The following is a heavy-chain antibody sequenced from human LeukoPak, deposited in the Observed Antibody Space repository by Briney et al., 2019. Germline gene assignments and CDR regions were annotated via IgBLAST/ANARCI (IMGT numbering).Heavy chain of an antibody. CDR1: GGSISSSSYY. J-gene: IGHJ4*02. D-gene: IGHD5-24*01. CDR2: IYYSGST. Sequence: SETLSLTCTVSGGSISSSSYYWGWIRQPPGKGLEWIGSIYYSGSTYYNPSLKSRVTISVDTSKNQFSLKLSSVNAAHTAVYYCARGRRDGYMLLWEDYWGQGTLVTVSS. V-gene: IGHV4-39*07. CDR3: ARGRRDGYMLLWEDY.